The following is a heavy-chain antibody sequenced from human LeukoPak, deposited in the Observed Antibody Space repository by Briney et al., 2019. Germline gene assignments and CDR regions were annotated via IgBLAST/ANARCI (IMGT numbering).Heavy chain of an antibody. CDR2: ISSSSSTI. D-gene: IGHD1-26*01. CDR1: GFTSSSYS. CDR3: VRDYRGGWNDY. V-gene: IGHV3-48*04. J-gene: IGHJ4*02. Sequence: GGSLRLSCAASGFTSSSYSMNWVRQAPGKGLEWVSYISSSSSTIYYADSVKGRFTISRDNAKNSLFLQMNNLRVDDTAVYYCVRDYRGGWNDYWGQGTLVTVSS.